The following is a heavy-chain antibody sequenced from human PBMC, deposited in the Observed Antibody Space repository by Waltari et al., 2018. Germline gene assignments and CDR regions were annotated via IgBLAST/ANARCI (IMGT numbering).Heavy chain of an antibody. J-gene: IGHJ4*02. CDR2: IYTSGST. V-gene: IGHV4-4*07. CDR1: GGSISSYY. Sequence: QVQLQESGPGLVKPSETLSLTCTVSGGSISSYYWSWIRQPAGKGLEWIGRIYTSGSTNYKPSLKSRVTMSVDTSKNQFSLKLSSATAADTAVYYCAREELGYCSGGSCLGFDYWGQGTLVTVSS. CDR3: AREELGYCSGGSCLGFDY. D-gene: IGHD2-15*01.